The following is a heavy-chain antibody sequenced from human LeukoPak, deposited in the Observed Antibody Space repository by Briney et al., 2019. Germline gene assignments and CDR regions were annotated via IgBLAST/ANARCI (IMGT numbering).Heavy chain of an antibody. Sequence: GGSLRLSCAASGFTFSYYYMSWIRQAPRKGLEWVSYISSSGSTIYYADSVKGRFTISRDNAKNSLYLQMNRLRAEDTAVYYCARKSRDYFDYWGQGALVTVSS. CDR1: GFTFSYYY. CDR3: ARKSRDYFDY. J-gene: IGHJ4*02. CDR2: ISSSGSTI. V-gene: IGHV3-11*01.